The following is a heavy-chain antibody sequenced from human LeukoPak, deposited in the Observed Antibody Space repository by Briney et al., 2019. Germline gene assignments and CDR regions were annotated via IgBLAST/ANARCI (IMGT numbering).Heavy chain of an antibody. V-gene: IGHV3-7*01. CDR3: ARDGTAPGLYFDL. CDR1: GFTFTDFW. Sequence: GGSLRLSCEVSGFTFTDFWMNWVRQAPGKGPEWVASIRQDGSEKTYVDSVKGRFTISRDNTKNSLSLQLNGLRAEDTAVYYCARDGTAPGLYFDLWGQGTLVTVSS. CDR2: IRQDGSEK. J-gene: IGHJ4*01. D-gene: IGHD6-13*01.